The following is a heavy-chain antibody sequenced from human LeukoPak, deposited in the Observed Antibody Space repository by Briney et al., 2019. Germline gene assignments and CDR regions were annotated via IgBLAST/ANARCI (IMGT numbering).Heavy chain of an antibody. J-gene: IGHJ5*01. V-gene: IGHV3-21*01. CDR2: ISSSSSYM. CDR1: EFTFSSYT. CDR3: ARALTPASGWLGS. D-gene: IGHD6-19*01. Sequence: GVSLRLSCAASEFTFSSYTMTWVRQAPGKGLEWVSCISSSSSYMYYGDTLKGRFTISRDNAKNSLYLQMDNLRGEDTAIYYCARALTPASGWLGSWGQGTLLTVSS.